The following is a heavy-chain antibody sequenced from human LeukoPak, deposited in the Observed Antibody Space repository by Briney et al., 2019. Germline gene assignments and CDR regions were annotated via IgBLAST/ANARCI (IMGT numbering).Heavy chain of an antibody. J-gene: IGHJ5*02. CDR3: ARDQSSSSGYPSNGFAP. CDR1: GYTFTSYY. D-gene: IGHD6-13*01. Sequence: ASVKVSCKASGYTFTSYYMHWVRQAPGQGLEWMGIINPSGGSTSYAQKFQGRVTMTRDTSTSTVYMELSSLRSEDTAVYYCARDQSSSSGYPSNGFAPWGQGTLVPVPS. CDR2: INPSGGST. V-gene: IGHV1-46*01.